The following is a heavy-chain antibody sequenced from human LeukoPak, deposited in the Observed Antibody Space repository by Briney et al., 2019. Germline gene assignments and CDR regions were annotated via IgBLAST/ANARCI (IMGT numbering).Heavy chain of an antibody. CDR3: AKAIDVGTYSSGWLP. D-gene: IGHD6-19*01. J-gene: IGHJ5*02. V-gene: IGHV3-43*01. CDR2: ISWDGGST. Sequence: PGGSLRLSCAASGFTLDDYTMHWVRQAPGKGLGWVSLISWDGGSTYYADSVKGRFTISRDNSKNSLYLQMNSLRTEDTALYYCAKAIDVGTYSSGWLPWGQGTLVTVSS. CDR1: GFTLDDYT.